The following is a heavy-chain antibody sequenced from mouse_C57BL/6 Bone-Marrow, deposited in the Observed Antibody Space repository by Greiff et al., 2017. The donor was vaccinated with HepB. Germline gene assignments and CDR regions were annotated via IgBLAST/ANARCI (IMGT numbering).Heavy chain of an antibody. CDR2: IDPSDSYT. CDR3: TRVGDYGDVYWCFDV. V-gene: IGHV1-50*01. CDR1: GYTFTSYW. Sequence: QVQLKQPGAELVKPGASVKLSCKASGYTFTSYWMQWVNQRPGQGLEWIGEIDPSDSYTNYNQKFKGKATLTVDTSSSTAYMQLSSLTSEDSAVCCCTRVGDYGDVYWCFDVWGAGTTVTVSA. J-gene: IGHJ1*01. D-gene: IGHD2-4*01.